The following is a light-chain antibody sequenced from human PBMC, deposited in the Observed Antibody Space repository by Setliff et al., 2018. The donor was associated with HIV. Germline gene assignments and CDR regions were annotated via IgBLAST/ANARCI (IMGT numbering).Light chain of an antibody. Sequence: QSVLTQPASVSGSPGQSITISCTGTSSDVGGYNYVSWYQQHPGKAPKVIIYAVNRRPSGISNRFSGSKSGNTASLTISGLQAEDEADYYCCSYAGSRIFYVFGTGTKVTVL. CDR2: AVN. CDR3: CSYAGSRIFYV. V-gene: IGLV2-14*03. CDR1: SSDVGGYNY. J-gene: IGLJ1*01.